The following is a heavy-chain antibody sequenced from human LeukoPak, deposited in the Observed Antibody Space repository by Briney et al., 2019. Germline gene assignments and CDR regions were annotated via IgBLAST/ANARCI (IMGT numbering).Heavy chain of an antibody. CDR2: ISDDGRNK. D-gene: IGHD4-17*01. V-gene: IGHV3-30*18. CDR3: AKRPSDYGDYVTYFDY. CDR1: GFTFSSYA. J-gene: IGHJ4*02. Sequence: GGSLRLSCAASGFTFSSYAMHWVRQAPGKGLEWVGVISDDGRNKKYADSVKGRFTISRDNSKDTLYLQMDSLRDEDTAVYYCAKRPSDYGDYVTYFDYWGQGTLVTVSS.